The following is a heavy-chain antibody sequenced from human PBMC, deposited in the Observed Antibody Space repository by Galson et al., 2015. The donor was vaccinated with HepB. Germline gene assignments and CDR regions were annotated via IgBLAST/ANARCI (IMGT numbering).Heavy chain of an antibody. CDR3: ARLQFFYDNSGYYTYYFDY. CDR1: GASISNNNW. V-gene: IGHV4-4*02. D-gene: IGHD3-22*01. J-gene: IGHJ4*02. CDR2: IYASGKA. Sequence: ETLSLTCAVSGASISNNNWWSWVRQPPGKGLEWIGEIYASGKANYNPSLSGRVTMSVDKSKNEFSLKLNSVTAADTAVYYCARLQFFYDNSGYYTYYFDYWGQGTLVTASS.